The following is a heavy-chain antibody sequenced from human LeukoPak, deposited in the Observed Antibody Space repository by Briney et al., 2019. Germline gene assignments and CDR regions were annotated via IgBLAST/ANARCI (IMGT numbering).Heavy chain of an antibody. J-gene: IGHJ6*03. V-gene: IGHV4-39*01. CDR2: THYSGST. Sequence: SETLSLTCTVSGGSISSSTYHWGWIRQPPGKGLEWIGSTHYSGSTYNNPSLKSRVTISVDTSKNQFSLKLNSATAADSGVYYCTRGYCSSSSCSGVGYMDVWGKGTTVTVSS. CDR1: GGSISSSTYH. D-gene: IGHD2-2*01. CDR3: TRGYCSSSSCSGVGYMDV.